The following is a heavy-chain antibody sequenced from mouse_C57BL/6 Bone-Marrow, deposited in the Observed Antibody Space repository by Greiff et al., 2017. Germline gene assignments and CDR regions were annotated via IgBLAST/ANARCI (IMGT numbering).Heavy chain of an antibody. CDR2: IYPSDSET. D-gene: IGHD1-1*01. J-gene: IGHJ4*01. CDR3: ARNSVYYGSSSYAMDY. V-gene: IGHV1-61*01. Sequence: QVQLQQPGAELVRPGSSVKLSCKASGYTFTSYWMDWVKQRPGQGLEWIGNIYPSDSETHYNQKFKDKATLTVDKSSSTAYMQLSSLTSEDSAVYYCARNSVYYGSSSYAMDYWGQGTSVTVSS. CDR1: GYTFTSYW.